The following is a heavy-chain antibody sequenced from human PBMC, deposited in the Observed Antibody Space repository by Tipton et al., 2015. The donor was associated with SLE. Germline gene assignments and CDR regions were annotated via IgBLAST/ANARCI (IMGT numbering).Heavy chain of an antibody. J-gene: IGHJ4*02. D-gene: IGHD3-9*01. CDR3: ARGGRYFDWSSSFDY. CDR1: GGSISSHY. V-gene: IGHV4-59*11. CDR2: IYYSGST. Sequence: LRLSCTVSGGSISSHYWSWIRQPPGKGLEWIGYIYYSGSTNYNPSLKSRVTISVDTSKNQFSLKLSSVTAADTAVYYCARGGRYFDWSSSFDYWGQGTLVTVSS.